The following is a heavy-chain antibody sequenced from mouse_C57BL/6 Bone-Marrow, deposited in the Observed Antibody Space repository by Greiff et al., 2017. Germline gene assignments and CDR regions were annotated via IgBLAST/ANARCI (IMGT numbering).Heavy chain of an antibody. CDR3: ARSYGNFFDY. D-gene: IGHD2-1*01. CDR2: IDPSDSYT. V-gene: IGHV1-69*01. Sequence: QVPLKQPGAELVMPGASVKLSCKASGYTFTSYWMHWVQQRPGQGLEWIGEIDPSDSYTNYNQKFKGKSTLTVDKSSSTAYMQLSSLTSEDSAVYYCARSYGNFFDYWGKGTTLPVSS. CDR1: GYTFTSYW. J-gene: IGHJ2*01.